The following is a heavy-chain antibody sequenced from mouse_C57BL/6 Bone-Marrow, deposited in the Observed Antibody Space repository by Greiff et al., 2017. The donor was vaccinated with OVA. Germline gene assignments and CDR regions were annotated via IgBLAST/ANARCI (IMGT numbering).Heavy chain of an antibody. CDR2: IHPNSGST. Sequence: PGQGLEWIGMIHPNSGSTNYNEKFKSKATLTVDKSSSTAYMQLSSLTSEDSAVYYCARSGGYYVSWYFDVWGTGTTVTVSS. V-gene: IGHV1-64*01. J-gene: IGHJ1*03. CDR3: ARSGGYYVSWYFDV. D-gene: IGHD2-3*01.